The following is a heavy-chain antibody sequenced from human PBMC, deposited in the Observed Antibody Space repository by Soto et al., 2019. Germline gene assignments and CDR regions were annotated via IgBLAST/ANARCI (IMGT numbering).Heavy chain of an antibody. CDR2: IYSGGST. Sequence: PGGSLRLSCAASGFTVSSNYMSWVRQAPGKGLEWVSVIYSGGSTYYADSVKGRFTISRDNSKNTLYLQMNSLRAEDTAVYYCAREGAHYDILTGFYYYYGMDVWGQGTTVTGSS. V-gene: IGHV3-53*01. CDR1: GFTVSSNY. J-gene: IGHJ6*02. D-gene: IGHD3-9*01. CDR3: AREGAHYDILTGFYYYYGMDV.